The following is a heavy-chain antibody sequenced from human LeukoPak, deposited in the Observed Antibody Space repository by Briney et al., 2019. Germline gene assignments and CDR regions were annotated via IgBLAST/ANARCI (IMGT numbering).Heavy chain of an antibody. Sequence: LGGSLRLSCAASGFTFNIYWMTWVRQAPGKGLEWVAVIWYDGSNKYYADSVKGRFTISRDNSKNTLYLQMNSLRAEDTAVYYCARVRGRYSSSWYPDYWGQGTLVTVSS. D-gene: IGHD6-13*01. J-gene: IGHJ4*02. V-gene: IGHV3-33*08. CDR1: GFTFNIYW. CDR3: ARVRGRYSSSWYPDY. CDR2: IWYDGSNK.